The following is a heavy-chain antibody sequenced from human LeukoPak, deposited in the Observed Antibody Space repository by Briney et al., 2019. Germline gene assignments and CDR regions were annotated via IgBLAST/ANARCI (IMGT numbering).Heavy chain of an antibody. J-gene: IGHJ4*02. Sequence: SETLSLTCAVYGGSFSGYYWSWIRQPPGKGLEWIGYIYYSGSTNYNPSLKSRVTISVDTSKNQFSLKLSSVTAADTAVYYCARTPWWGQGTLVTVSS. CDR1: GGSFSGYY. CDR3: ARTPW. CDR2: IYYSGST. V-gene: IGHV4-59*01.